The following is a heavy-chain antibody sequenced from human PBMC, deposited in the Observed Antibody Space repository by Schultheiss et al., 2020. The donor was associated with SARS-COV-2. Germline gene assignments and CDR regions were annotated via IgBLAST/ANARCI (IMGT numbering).Heavy chain of an antibody. D-gene: IGHD1-26*01. CDR1: GFTFSEYY. J-gene: IGHJ6*02. Sequence: GGSLRLSCAASGFTFSEYYMNWIRQAPGKGLEWVSYISTRNSYTNYADSVKGRFTISRDNSKNTLYLQMNSLRAEDTAVYYCARGMGPLHLYDMDVWGQGTTVTVSS. CDR2: ISTRNSYT. V-gene: IGHV3-11*06. CDR3: ARGMGPLHLYDMDV.